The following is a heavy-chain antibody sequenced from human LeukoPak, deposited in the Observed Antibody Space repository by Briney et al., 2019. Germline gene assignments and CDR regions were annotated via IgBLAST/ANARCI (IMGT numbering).Heavy chain of an antibody. CDR3: AKESLSPLYYYFDY. D-gene: IGHD2-15*01. Sequence: PGRSLRLSCAAFEFPFIIYAMHGAGPVPGKGLEGVAVISYDGSNKYYADSVKGRFTISRDNSKNTLYLQMNSLRAEDTAVYYCAKESLSPLYYYFDYWGQGTLVTVSS. CDR1: EFPFIIYA. V-gene: IGHV3-30*18. CDR2: ISYDGSNK. J-gene: IGHJ4*02.